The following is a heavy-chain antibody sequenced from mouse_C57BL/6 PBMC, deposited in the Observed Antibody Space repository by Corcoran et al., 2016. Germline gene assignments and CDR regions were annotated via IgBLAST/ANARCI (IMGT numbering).Heavy chain of an antibody. CDR2: IYPRSGNT. CDR3: ARWGNGSSLYFDG. D-gene: IGHD1-1*01. J-gene: IGHJ1*03. CDR1: GYTFTSYG. V-gene: IGHV1-81*01. Sequence: QVQLQQSGAELARPGASVKLSCKASGYTFTSYGISWVKQRTGQGLEWIGEIYPRSGNTYYNEKFKGKATLPADKSSRTAYMELRSLTSEDSAVYFCARWGNGSSLYFDGWGTGTTVTVSS.